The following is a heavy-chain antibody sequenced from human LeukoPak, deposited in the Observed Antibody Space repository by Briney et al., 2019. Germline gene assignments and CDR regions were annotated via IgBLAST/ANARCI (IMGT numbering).Heavy chain of an antibody. Sequence: SETLSLTCAVYGGSFSGYYWSWIRQPPGKGLEWIEEINHSGSTNYNPSLKSRVTISVDTSKNQFSLKLSSVTAADTAVYYCARGPLLRFLAYYYYYMDVWGKGTTVTVSS. J-gene: IGHJ6*03. CDR3: ARGPLLRFLAYYYYYMDV. D-gene: IGHD3-3*01. CDR2: INHSGST. CDR1: GGSFSGYY. V-gene: IGHV4-34*01.